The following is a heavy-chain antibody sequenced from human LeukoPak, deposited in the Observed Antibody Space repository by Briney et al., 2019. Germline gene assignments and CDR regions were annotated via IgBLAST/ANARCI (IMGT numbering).Heavy chain of an antibody. CDR2: IYYSGNT. J-gene: IGHJ4*02. CDR1: GGSISRYY. D-gene: IGHD6-6*01. Sequence: SETLSLTCTVSGGSISRYYWSWIRQSPGEGLQWIGNIYYSGNTNYNPSLESRVTISLDTSKNQFSLNLTSVTAADTAVYYCARQYSASSYFDYWGRGALVTVPS. CDR3: ARQYSASSYFDY. V-gene: IGHV4-59*01.